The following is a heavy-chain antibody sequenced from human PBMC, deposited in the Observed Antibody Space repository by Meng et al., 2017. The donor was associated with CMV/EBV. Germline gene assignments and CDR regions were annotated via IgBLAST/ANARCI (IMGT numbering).Heavy chain of an antibody. V-gene: IGHV3-30*04. D-gene: IGHD3-10*01. CDR2: LSYDGSNK. J-gene: IGHJ5*02. CDR1: GFTFSSYA. Sequence: GESLNISCAASGFTFSSYALHWFRQAPGKGLECVTVLSYDGSNKYYADSLKGRFTISRDNSKNTLSLQMNSLRAEDTAVYYCARERERGLRLLWSRGGWFDPWGQGTLVTVSS. CDR3: ARERERGLRLLWSRGGWFDP.